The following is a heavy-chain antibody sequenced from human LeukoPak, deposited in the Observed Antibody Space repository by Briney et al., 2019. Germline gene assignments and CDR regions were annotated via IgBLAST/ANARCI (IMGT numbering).Heavy chain of an antibody. J-gene: IGHJ4*02. CDR1: GFTFSTYA. CDR3: ARGFLGGTDQYFDS. Sequence: GGSLRLSCAASGFTFSTYAMNWVRRAPAKGLEWVSTIGGGGPTTDYADSVKDRFTISRDNSKNTLYLQMNSLRAEDTAVYFCARGFLGGTDQYFDSWGQGTLVTVSS. CDR2: IGGGGPTT. V-gene: IGHV3-23*01. D-gene: IGHD6-19*01.